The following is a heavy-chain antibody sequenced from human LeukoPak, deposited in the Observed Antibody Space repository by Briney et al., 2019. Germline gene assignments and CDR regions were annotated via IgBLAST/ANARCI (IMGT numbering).Heavy chain of an antibody. CDR2: IYHPGPT. V-gene: IGHV4-59*01. J-gene: IGHJ6*02. CDR1: GRSLSTFH. D-gene: IGHD6-13*01. CDR3: AREKLTSSSWYGVPRLGMDV. Sequence: SQTLSLTGTITGRSLSTFHRSSLRQPPGQGLEWIGYIYHPGPTNSRPSLKSRVTISVDTSKNQFSLKLSSVSAADTAVYYCAREKLTSSSWYGVPRLGMDVWGQGTTVTAS.